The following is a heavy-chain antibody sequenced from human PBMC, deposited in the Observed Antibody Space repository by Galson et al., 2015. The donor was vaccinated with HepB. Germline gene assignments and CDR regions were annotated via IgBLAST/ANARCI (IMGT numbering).Heavy chain of an antibody. CDR2: TYYRSKWSN. J-gene: IGHJ4*02. D-gene: IGHD7-27*01. CDR1: GDSVSSNTVG. CDR3: AKSIHLGRGFNY. V-gene: IGHV6-1*01. Sequence: CAISGDSVSSNTVGWNWIRQSPSRGLEWLGRTYYRSKWSNDYSESLKSRITINADTSKNQFFLQLKYVTPEDTAVYYCAKSIHLGRGFNYWGQGTLVTVSS.